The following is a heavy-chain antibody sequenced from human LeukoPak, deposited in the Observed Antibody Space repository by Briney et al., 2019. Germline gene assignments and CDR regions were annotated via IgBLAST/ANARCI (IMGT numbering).Heavy chain of an antibody. D-gene: IGHD2-2*01. CDR2: IYPGDSDT. J-gene: IGHJ4*02. CDR1: GYSFTSYW. CDR3: ARALGYCSSISCYGFFDY. Sequence: GESLKISCKGSGYSFTSYWIGWVRQMPGKGLEWMGIIYPGDSDTRYSPSFQGQVTISADKSISTAYLQWSSLKASDTAMYYCARALGYCSSISCYGFFDYWGQGTLVTVSS. V-gene: IGHV5-51*01.